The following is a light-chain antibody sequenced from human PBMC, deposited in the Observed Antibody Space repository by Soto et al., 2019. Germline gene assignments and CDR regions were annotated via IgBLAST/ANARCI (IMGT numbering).Light chain of an antibody. CDR3: QQYHIWPPWT. V-gene: IGKV3-15*01. CDR2: GAS. CDR1: QSIRSN. Sequence: EIVMTQSPDTLSVSPGEGATLSCRVSQSIRSNLAWYQQRPGQAPRLLMYGASTRADGIPARFTGSGSRTEFTLTISSLQSEDFAVYYCQQYHIWPPWTSGQGTKVELK. J-gene: IGKJ1*01.